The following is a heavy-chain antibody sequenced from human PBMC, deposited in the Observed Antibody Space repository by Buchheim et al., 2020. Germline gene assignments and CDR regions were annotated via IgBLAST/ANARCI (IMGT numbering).Heavy chain of an antibody. CDR2: IIPIFGTA. J-gene: IGHJ6*02. CDR3: ASRYDILTGNYYYYGMDV. Sequence: QVQLVQSGAEVKKPGSSVKVSCKASGGTFSSYAISWVRQAPGQGLEWMGGIIPIFGTANYAQKFKGRVTITADKSTSTAYMELSSLRSEDTAVYYCASRYDILTGNYYYYGMDVWGQGTT. V-gene: IGHV1-69*06. CDR1: GGTFSSYA. D-gene: IGHD3-9*01.